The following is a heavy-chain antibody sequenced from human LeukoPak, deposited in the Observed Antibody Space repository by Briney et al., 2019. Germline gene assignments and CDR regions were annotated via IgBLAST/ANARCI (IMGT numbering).Heavy chain of an antibody. J-gene: IGHJ4*02. CDR2: IYTSGST. CDR3: ATCTIAPYYFDY. Sequence: PSQTLSLTCTVSGGAISRDTTYWGWIRQPAGKGLEWIGRIYTSGSTNFSPSLKSRVTISVDTSKNQFSLKLSSVTAADTAVYYCATCTIAPYYFDYWGQGTLVTVSS. D-gene: IGHD2-21*01. CDR1: GGAISRDTTY. V-gene: IGHV4-61*02.